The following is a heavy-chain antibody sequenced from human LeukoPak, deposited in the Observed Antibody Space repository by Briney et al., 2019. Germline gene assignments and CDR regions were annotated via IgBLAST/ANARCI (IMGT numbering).Heavy chain of an antibody. D-gene: IGHD6-13*01. CDR3: ARGRAGYYYDY. Sequence: GGSLRLSCVASGFTVSSNYMSWVRQAPGKGLEWVALIWYDGSNKYYADSVKGRFTISRDDSKNTLYLQMNSLRDEDTAVYYCARGRAGYYYDYWGQGTLVTVSS. V-gene: IGHV3-33*08. CDR1: GFTVSSNY. CDR2: IWYDGSNK. J-gene: IGHJ4*02.